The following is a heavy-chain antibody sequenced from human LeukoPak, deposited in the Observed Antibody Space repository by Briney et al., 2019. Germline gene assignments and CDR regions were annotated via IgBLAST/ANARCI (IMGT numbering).Heavy chain of an antibody. CDR1: GGSISSGGYC. Sequence: SQNLSLTCTVSGGSISSGGYCWSWIRQHPGRGLEWIGYISFSGSTYYNPSLKSRVTISVDTSKNQFSLMLSSPTAADTALYYCARDSGGSSSGYFEYWGQGALVTVSS. J-gene: IGHJ4*02. CDR3: ARDSGGSSSGYFEY. CDR2: ISFSGST. D-gene: IGHD2-15*01. V-gene: IGHV4-31*03.